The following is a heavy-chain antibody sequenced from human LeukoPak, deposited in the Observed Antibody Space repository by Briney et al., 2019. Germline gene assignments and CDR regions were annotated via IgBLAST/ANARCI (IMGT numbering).Heavy chain of an antibody. CDR1: GVSMSGFY. CDR2: IYYSGST. V-gene: IGHV4-59*01. Sequence: PSETLSLTCSFSGVSMSGFYCTWIRQPPGKGLEWIGYIYYSGSTNYNPSLKSRVTISVDTSKNQFSLKLSSVTAADTAVYYCASGYYYDSSGLYYMDVWGKGTTVTVSS. J-gene: IGHJ6*03. CDR3: ASGYYYDSSGLYYMDV. D-gene: IGHD3-22*01.